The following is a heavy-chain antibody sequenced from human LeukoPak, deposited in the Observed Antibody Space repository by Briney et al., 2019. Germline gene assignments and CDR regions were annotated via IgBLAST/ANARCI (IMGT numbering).Heavy chain of an antibody. J-gene: IGHJ4*02. D-gene: IGHD5-18*01. CDR3: AREIGPIQLHLWGSAFDY. Sequence: GPSVKVSCKSSGYTFTGYYMHWVRQAPGQGLEWMGWINPNSGGTKYAQKFQGRVTMTRDTSISTAYMELSSLRSEDTAVYYCAREIGPIQLHLWGSAFDYWGQGTLVTVSS. CDR2: INPNSGGT. CDR1: GYTFTGYY. V-gene: IGHV1-2*02.